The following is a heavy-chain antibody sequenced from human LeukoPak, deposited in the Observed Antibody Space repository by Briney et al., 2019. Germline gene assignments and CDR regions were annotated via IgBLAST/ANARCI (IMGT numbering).Heavy chain of an antibody. J-gene: IGHJ4*02. D-gene: IGHD3-22*01. Sequence: TSETLSLTCAVYGGSFSGYYWSWIRQPPGKGLEWIGEINHSGSTNYNPSLKSRVTISVDTSKNQFSLKLSSVTAADTAVYYCARGRRYYDSSGYSREYYFDYWGQGTLATVSS. V-gene: IGHV4-34*01. CDR2: INHSGST. CDR1: GGSFSGYY. CDR3: ARGRRYYDSSGYSREYYFDY.